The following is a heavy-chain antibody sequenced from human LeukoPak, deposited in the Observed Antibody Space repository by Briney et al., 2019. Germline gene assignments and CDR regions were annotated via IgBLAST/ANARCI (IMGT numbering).Heavy chain of an antibody. V-gene: IGHV3-74*01. CDR2: INSDGRST. CDR1: GFTFSRYW. Sequence: GGSLRLSCVASGFTFSRYWMHWVRQAPGKGLVWVSRINSDGRSTNYADSVKGRFSISRDNAENTLYLQMNSLRVEDTAVYYCVRGADTGYSSDSWGQGTLVTVFS. D-gene: IGHD3-9*01. CDR3: VRGADTGYSSDS. J-gene: IGHJ4*02.